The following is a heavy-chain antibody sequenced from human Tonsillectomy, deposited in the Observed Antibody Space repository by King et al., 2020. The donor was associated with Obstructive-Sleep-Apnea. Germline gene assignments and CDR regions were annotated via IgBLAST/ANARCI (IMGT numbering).Heavy chain of an antibody. D-gene: IGHD3-10*01. CDR2: ISAIGGST. V-gene: IGHV3-23*04. J-gene: IGHJ4*02. CDR3: AKDPPPPLVRGDLGFDY. CDR1: GFTFTNYA. Sequence: VQLVESGGGLVQPGGSLRLSCAASGFTFTNYAWSGVRQAPGKGLVWVPGISAIGGSTYYEDSVRGRFTISRDTSKNTLYLQMNSLRAEDTAIYYCAKDPPPPLVRGDLGFDYWGQGTLVTVSS.